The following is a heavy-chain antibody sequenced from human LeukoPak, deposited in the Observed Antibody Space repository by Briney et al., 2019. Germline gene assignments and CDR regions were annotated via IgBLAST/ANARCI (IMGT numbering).Heavy chain of an antibody. CDR2: ISAYNGNT. CDR3: ARNHANWNPDY. D-gene: IGHD1-20*01. J-gene: IGHJ4*02. Sequence: GASVKVSCKASGYTFTSYGISWVRQAPGQGLEWMGWISAYNGNTNYAQKLQGRVTMTTDTSTSTACMELRSLRSDDTAVYYCARNHANWNPDYWGQGTLVTVSS. V-gene: IGHV1-18*01. CDR1: GYTFTSYG.